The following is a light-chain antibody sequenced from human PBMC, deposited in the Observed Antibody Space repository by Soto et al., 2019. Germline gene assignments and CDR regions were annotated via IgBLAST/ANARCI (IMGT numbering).Light chain of an antibody. J-gene: IGLJ1*01. V-gene: IGLV2-14*01. CDR2: DVS. CDR3: SSYTSSSTLVYV. Sequence: QSVLTQPASMSGSPGQSITISCTGTSSDVGGYNYVSWYQHHPGKAPKVMIYDVSDRPSGVSDRFSGSKSGNTASLTISGLQAEDEADYYCSSYTSSSTLVYVFGTGTKLTVL. CDR1: SSDVGGYNY.